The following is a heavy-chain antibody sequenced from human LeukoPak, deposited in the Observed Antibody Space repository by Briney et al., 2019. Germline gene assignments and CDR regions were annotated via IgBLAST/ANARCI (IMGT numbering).Heavy chain of an antibody. Sequence: GGSLRLTCAASGFTFSSYAMHWVRQAPGKGLEWVAVISYDGSNKYYADSAKGRFTISRDNAKNSLYLQMNSLRAEDTAVYYCASAITGTSDYWGQGTLVTVSS. CDR1: GFTFSSYA. J-gene: IGHJ4*02. D-gene: IGHD1-7*01. CDR3: ASAITGTSDY. V-gene: IGHV3-30-3*01. CDR2: ISYDGSNK.